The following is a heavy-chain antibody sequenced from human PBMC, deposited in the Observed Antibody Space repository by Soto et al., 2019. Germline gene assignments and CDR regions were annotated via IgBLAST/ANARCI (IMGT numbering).Heavy chain of an antibody. CDR1: GGTFSNYA. CDR2: FIPMFGLS. J-gene: IGHJ4*02. Sequence: SVKVSCKSSGGTFSNYAISWVRRAPGQGLEWMGMFIPMFGLSNYAQKFQGRVTFTADKSTSTAYMELTTLRSEDTAVYYCAGERMEAGTFDYWGQGTLVTVSS. CDR3: AGERMEAGTFDY. V-gene: IGHV1-69*04. D-gene: IGHD3-10*01.